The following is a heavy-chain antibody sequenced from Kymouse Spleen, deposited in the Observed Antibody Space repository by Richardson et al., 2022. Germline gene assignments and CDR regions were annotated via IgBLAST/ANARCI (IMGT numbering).Heavy chain of an antibody. Sequence: QVQLQQWGAGLLKPSETLSLTCAVYGGSFSGYYWSWIRQPPGKGLEWIGEINHSGSTNYNPSLKSRVTISVDTSKNQFSLKLSSVTAADTAVYYCARYNWNYDILTGYYNWYFDLWGRGTLVTVSS. CDR1: GGSFSGYY. CDR2: INHSGST. D-gene: IGHD3-9*01. CDR3: ARYNWNYDILTGYYNWYFDL. J-gene: IGHJ2*01. V-gene: IGHV4-34*01.